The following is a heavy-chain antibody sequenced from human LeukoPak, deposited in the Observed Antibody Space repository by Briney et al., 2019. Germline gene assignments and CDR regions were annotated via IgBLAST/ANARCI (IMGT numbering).Heavy chain of an antibody. Sequence: ASVKVDCKASGGTFSSYAISWVRQAPGQGLEWMGGIIPIFGTANYAQKFQGRVTITTDESTSTAYMELSSLGSEDTAVYYCATGEWGGYCGGDCYWYYWGQGTLVTVSS. CDR3: ATGEWGGYCGGDCYWYY. CDR2: IIPIFGTA. V-gene: IGHV1-69*05. D-gene: IGHD2-21*02. J-gene: IGHJ4*02. CDR1: GGTFSSYA.